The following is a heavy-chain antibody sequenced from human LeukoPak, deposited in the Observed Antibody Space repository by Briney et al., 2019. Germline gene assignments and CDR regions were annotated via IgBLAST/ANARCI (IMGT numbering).Heavy chain of an antibody. CDR1: GFTFSSYA. Sequence: PGGSLRLSCAASGFTFSSYAMSWVRQAPGKGLEWVSAISGSGGSTYYADSVKGRFTISRDNSKNTLYLQMNSLRAEDTAVYYCAKDSARVPEIVLMVYALDYWGQGTLVTVSS. J-gene: IGHJ4*02. CDR3: AKDSARVPEIVLMVYALDY. V-gene: IGHV3-23*01. D-gene: IGHD2-8*01. CDR2: ISGSGGST.